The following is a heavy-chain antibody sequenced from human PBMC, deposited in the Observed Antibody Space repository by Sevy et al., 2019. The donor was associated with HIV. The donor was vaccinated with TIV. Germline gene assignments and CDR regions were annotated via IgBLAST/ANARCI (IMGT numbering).Heavy chain of an antibody. CDR2: ISYDINNK. CDR1: GFTFFAYT. CDR3: ARDLASSGNGLDV. Sequence: GGSLRLSCAASGFTFFAYTMHWVRQAPGKGLEWVALISYDINNKYYADSVKGRFTISRDNSKNTLCLQMNSLRPEDTAVYYCARDLASSGNGLDVWGQGTTVTVSS. D-gene: IGHD3-3*02. V-gene: IGHV3-30-3*01. J-gene: IGHJ6*02.